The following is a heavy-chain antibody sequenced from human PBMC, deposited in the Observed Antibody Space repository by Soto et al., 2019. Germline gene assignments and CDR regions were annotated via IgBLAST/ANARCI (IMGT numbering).Heavy chain of an antibody. J-gene: IGHJ3*02. CDR2: IYYSGST. CDR1: GGSISSYY. CDR3: ARDKYCSGGSCYSGAFDI. V-gene: IGHV4-59*01. D-gene: IGHD2-15*01. Sequence: SETRSLTCTVSGGSISSYYWSWIRQPPGKGLEWIGYIYYSGSTNYNPSLKSRVTISVDTSKNQFSLKLSSVTAADTAVYYCARDKYCSGGSCYSGAFDIWGQGTMVTVSS.